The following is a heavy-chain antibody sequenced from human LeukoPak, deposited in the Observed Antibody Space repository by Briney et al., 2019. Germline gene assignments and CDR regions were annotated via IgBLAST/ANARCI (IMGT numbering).Heavy chain of an antibody. J-gene: IGHJ4*02. V-gene: IGHV3-74*01. D-gene: IGHD3-22*01. Sequence: GGSLRLSCAASGFTFSSYRMHWVRQAPGKGLVWVSRISSDGSSTTYADSVKRRFTISRDNAKNTLYLQMNSLRAEDTAVYYCARNVYDSSGYYYFDYWGQGTLVTVSS. CDR3: ARNVYDSSGYYYFDY. CDR2: ISSDGSST. CDR1: GFTFSSYR.